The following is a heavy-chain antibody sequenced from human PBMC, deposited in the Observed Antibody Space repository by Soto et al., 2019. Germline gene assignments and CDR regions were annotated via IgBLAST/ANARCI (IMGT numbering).Heavy chain of an antibody. CDR3: ARVAYYYDSSGYFY. CDR2: ISSSSSTK. CDR1: GFTFSSYS. D-gene: IGHD3-22*01. J-gene: IGHJ4*02. V-gene: IGHV3-48*01. Sequence: EVQLVESGGGLVQPGGSLRLSCAASGFTFSSYSMNWVRQAPGKGLEWVSYISSSSSTKHYADSVKGRFTISRDNAKNSLYLQMNSLRAEDTAVYYCARVAYYYDSSGYFYWGQGTLVTVSS.